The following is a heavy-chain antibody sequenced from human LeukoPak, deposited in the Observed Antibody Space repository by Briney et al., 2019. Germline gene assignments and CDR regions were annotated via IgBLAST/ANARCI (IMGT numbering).Heavy chain of an antibody. Sequence: SETLSLTCAVHGGPFSGYYWNWIRQPPGKGLEWIGEIIHDGSTNSNPSLESRVTISVDTSKNQFSLRLSSVTAADTAVYYCARGRYYFDSSDIYYWGLGTLVTVSS. D-gene: IGHD3-22*01. CDR1: GGPFSGYY. CDR3: ARGRYYFDSSDIYY. CDR2: IIHDGST. J-gene: IGHJ4*02. V-gene: IGHV4-34*01.